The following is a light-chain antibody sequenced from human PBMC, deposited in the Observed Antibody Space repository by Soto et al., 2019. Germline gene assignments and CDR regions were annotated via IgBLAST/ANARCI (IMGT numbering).Light chain of an antibody. V-gene: IGKV1-39*01. Sequence: DIQMTQSPSSLFASVGDRVTVTCRASQSINIYLNWYQQKPGKAPTLLIYGASSLQSGVPSRFSGGGSRTDFTLTISALQPEDFATHYCHQSYRSPYTFGQGTKLEIK. J-gene: IGKJ2*01. CDR2: GAS. CDR3: HQSYRSPYT. CDR1: QSINIY.